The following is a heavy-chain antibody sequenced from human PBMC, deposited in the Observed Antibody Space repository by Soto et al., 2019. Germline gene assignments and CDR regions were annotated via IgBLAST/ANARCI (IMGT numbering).Heavy chain of an antibody. CDR1: GFTFGDYA. D-gene: IGHD6-19*01. V-gene: IGHV3-49*05. CDR2: IRSKAYGGTT. J-gene: IGHJ4*02. CDR3: TRVRISGWYVRYFDY. Sequence: EVQLVESGGGLVKPGRSLRLSCTASGFTFGDYAMSWFRQAPGKGLEWVGFIRSKAYGGTTEYAASVKGRFTISRDDSKSMAYLRMNSLKTEDTAVYYCTRVRISGWYVRYFDYWGQGTLVTVSS.